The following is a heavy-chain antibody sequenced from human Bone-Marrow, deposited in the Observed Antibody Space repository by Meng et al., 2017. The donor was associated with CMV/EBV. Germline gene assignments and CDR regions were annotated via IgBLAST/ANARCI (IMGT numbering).Heavy chain of an antibody. CDR3: AIVPDYYDSSGYLRRFDP. Sequence: GGSLRLCCAASGFTFSSYGMHWVRQAPGKGLEWVAFIRYDGSNKYYADSVKGRFTISRDNSKNTLYLQMNSLRAEDTAVYYCAIVPDYYDSSGYLRRFDPWGQGTLVTVSS. CDR2: IRYDGSNK. J-gene: IGHJ5*02. V-gene: IGHV3-30*02. CDR1: GFTFSSYG. D-gene: IGHD3-22*01.